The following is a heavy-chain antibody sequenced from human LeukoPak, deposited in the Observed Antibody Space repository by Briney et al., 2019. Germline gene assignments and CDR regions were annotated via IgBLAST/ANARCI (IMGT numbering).Heavy chain of an antibody. CDR2: IYSDGSRT. D-gene: IGHD6-19*01. J-gene: IGHJ4*02. Sequence: PGGSLRLSCAASGFTFSSFAMHWVRQAPGKGLEYLSAIYSDGSRTYYAGSVKGRFTISRDNSKNTLYFEMSSLRVEDTAVYYCVKSPGSGWPVWGQGTLLTVSS. CDR1: GFTFSSFA. V-gene: IGHV3-64D*06. CDR3: VKSPGSGWPV.